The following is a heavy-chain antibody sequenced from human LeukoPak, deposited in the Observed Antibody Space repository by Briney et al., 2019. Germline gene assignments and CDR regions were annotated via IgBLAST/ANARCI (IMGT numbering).Heavy chain of an antibody. V-gene: IGHV1-24*01. CDR2: FDPEDGET. J-gene: IGHJ5*02. CDR1: GYTLTELS. Sequence: ASVKVSCKVSGYTLTELSMHWVRQAPGKGLEWMGGFDPEDGETIYAQKFQGRVTMTEDTSTDTAYMELSSLRSEDTAVYYCATDCYCSSTSCYTAPSVFDPWGQGTLVTVSS. CDR3: ATDCYCSSTSCYTAPSVFDP. D-gene: IGHD2-2*02.